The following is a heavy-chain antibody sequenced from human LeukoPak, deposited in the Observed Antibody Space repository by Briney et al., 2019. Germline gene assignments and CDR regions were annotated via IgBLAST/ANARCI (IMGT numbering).Heavy chain of an antibody. CDR1: GYTFTSYD. V-gene: IGHV1-8*01. D-gene: IGHD3-22*01. J-gene: IGHJ4*02. Sequence: ASVKVSCKASGYTFTSYDINWVRQAAGQGLEWVGWMKPNSRNTGYAQKFQGRVTMTMNTAVSTAYMELSSLRSDDTAVYYSARVYSDSSGYYVQGFDYWGQGTLVTVSS. CDR3: ARVYSDSSGYYVQGFDY. CDR2: MKPNSRNT.